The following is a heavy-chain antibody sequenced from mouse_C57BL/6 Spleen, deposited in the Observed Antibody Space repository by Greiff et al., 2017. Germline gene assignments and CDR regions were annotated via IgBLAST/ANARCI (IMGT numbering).Heavy chain of an antibody. J-gene: IGHJ2*01. Sequence: VQLQQSGAELVKPGASVKLSCTASGFNIKDYYMHWVKQRTEQGLAWIGRIDPEDGETKSAPKFQGKATITADTSSNTAYLQLSSLTSEDTAVYYCARSATVASYYFDYWGQGTTLTVSS. V-gene: IGHV14-2*01. D-gene: IGHD1-1*01. CDR2: IDPEDGET. CDR3: ARSATVASYYFDY. CDR1: GFNIKDYY.